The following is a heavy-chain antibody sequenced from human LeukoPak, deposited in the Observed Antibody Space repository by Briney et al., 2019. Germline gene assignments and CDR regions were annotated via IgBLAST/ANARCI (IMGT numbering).Heavy chain of an antibody. CDR2: ISSSSSTI. CDR1: GITFSSYS. V-gene: IGHV3-48*01. CDR3: ARNDYGDYGSFDY. Sequence: PGGCLRLSCGASGITFSSYSMNWVRQAPGKGLEWLSYISSSSSTIYYADSVKGRFTISRDNAKNSLYLQMNSLRAEDTAVYYCARNDYGDYGSFDYWGQGTLVTVSS. D-gene: IGHD4-17*01. J-gene: IGHJ4*02.